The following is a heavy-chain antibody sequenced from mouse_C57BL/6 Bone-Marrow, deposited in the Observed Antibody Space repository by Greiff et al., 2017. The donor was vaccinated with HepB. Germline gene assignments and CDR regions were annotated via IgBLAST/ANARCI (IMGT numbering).Heavy chain of an antibody. CDR3: ARLRTYDYDWYFDV. CDR2: IYPGSGST. V-gene: IGHV1-55*01. Sequence: QVQLQQPGAELVKPGASVKMSCKASGYTFTSYWITWVKQRPGQGLEWIGDIYPGSGSTNYNEKFKSKATLTIDTSSSTAYMQLSSLTSEDSAVYYCARLRTYDYDWYFDVWGTGTTVTVSS. J-gene: IGHJ1*03. CDR1: GYTFTSYW. D-gene: IGHD2-4*01.